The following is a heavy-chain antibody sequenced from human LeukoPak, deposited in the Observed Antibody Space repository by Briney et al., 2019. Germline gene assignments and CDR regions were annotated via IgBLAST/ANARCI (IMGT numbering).Heavy chain of an antibody. CDR2: ISGSGGST. V-gene: IGHV3-23*01. CDR1: GFTFSSYG. CDR3: AKDLKYYYDSSGYYYEGDYFDY. D-gene: IGHD3-22*01. Sequence: GGSLRPSCAASGFTFSSYGMSWVRQAPGKGLEWVSAISGSGGSTYYADSVKGRFTISRDNSKNTLYLQMNSLRAEDTAVYYCAKDLKYYYDSSGYYYEGDYFDYWGQGTLVTVSS. J-gene: IGHJ4*02.